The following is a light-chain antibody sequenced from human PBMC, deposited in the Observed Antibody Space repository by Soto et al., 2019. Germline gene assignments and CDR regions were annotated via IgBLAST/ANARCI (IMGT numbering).Light chain of an antibody. J-gene: IGLJ2*01. CDR2: EVS. V-gene: IGLV2-14*01. CDR3: SSYTTSTSFIL. CDR1: SSDIGNYDF. Sequence: QSVLTQPASVSGSPGQSITISCTGTSSDIGNYDFVSWYQQVPGTAPKAMIYEVSSRPSGVSNRFSGSKSGKTASLTISGLQAEDEAYYYCSSYTTSTSFILFGGGTKLTVL.